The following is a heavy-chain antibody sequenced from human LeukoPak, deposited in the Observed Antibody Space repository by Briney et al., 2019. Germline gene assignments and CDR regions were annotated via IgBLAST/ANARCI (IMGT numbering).Heavy chain of an antibody. CDR1: GFTFSSYS. V-gene: IGHV3-21*01. CDR3: ARVDTAKVSPYDY. D-gene: IGHD5-18*01. CDR2: ISSSSSYI. Sequence: GGSLRLSCAASGFTFSSYSMNWVRQAPGKGLEWVSSISSSSSYIYYADSVKGRFTISRDNAKNSLYLQMNSLRAEDTAVYYCARVDTAKVSPYDYWGQGTLVTVSS. J-gene: IGHJ4*02.